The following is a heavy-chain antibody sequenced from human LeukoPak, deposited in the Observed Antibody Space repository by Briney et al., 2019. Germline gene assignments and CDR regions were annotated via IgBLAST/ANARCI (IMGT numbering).Heavy chain of an antibody. CDR1: GFTFSSYA. CDR2: ISYDGSNK. D-gene: IGHD5-18*01. Sequence: PGGSLRLSCAASGFTFSSYAMHWVRQAPGKGLEWVAVISYDGSNKYYADSVKGRFTISRDNSKNTVYLQMKSLRAEDTALYYCSKDIRRGDNYGYDQFAYWGQGTLVTVSS. V-gene: IGHV3-30*04. CDR3: SKDIRRGDNYGYDQFAY. J-gene: IGHJ4*02.